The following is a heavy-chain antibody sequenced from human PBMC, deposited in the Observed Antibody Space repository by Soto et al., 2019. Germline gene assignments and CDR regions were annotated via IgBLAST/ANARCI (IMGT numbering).Heavy chain of an antibody. J-gene: IGHJ3*02. V-gene: IGHV1-2*02. CDR3: AIDGYYSNKNGFDI. Sequence: QVQLVQSGAEVKKPGASVKVSCKASGYTFTGYYMHWVRQAPGQGLEWMGWINPNTGGTNYEQNFKGRVTMTKDTSISTDYMELSRLGSDDTAVYYCAIDGYYSNKNGFDIWGQGTMVTVSS. CDR1: GYTFTGYY. D-gene: IGHD4-4*01. CDR2: INPNTGGT.